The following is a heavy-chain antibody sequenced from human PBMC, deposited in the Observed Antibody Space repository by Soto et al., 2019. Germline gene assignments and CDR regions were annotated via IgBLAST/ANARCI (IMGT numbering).Heavy chain of an antibody. J-gene: IGHJ4*02. CDR3: TTDPLRRDGFRVSPI. D-gene: IGHD6-6*01. Sequence: EVQLVESGGVLVKPGGSLRLSCAASGFTVSNAWMSWVRQAPGKGLEWVGRIKSKTDGGTTNYAAAVKGRFTISRNDSQNTLYLQMNSLKTEDTAVYYCTTDPLRRDGFRVSPIWGQGTLVTVSS. CDR2: IKSKTDGGTT. CDR1: GFTVSNAW. V-gene: IGHV3-15*01.